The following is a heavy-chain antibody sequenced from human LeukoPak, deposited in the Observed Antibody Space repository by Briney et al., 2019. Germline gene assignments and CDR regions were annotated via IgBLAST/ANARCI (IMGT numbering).Heavy chain of an antibody. Sequence: SSETLSLTCTVSGGSISSGGYYWSWIRQPPGKGLEWIGYIYHSGSTYYNPSLKSRVTISVDRSKNQFSLKLSSVTAADTAVYYCARDLVAYYYMNVWGKGTTVTVSS. CDR2: IYHSGST. D-gene: IGHD2-15*01. CDR3: ARDLVAYYYMNV. J-gene: IGHJ6*03. V-gene: IGHV4-30-2*01. CDR1: GGSISSGGYY.